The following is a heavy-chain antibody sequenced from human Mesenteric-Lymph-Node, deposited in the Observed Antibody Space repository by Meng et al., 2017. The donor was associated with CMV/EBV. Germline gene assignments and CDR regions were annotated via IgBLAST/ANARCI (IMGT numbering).Heavy chain of an antibody. CDR1: GYSISSGYY. CDR2: IYHSGST. V-gene: IGHV4-38-2*01. J-gene: IGHJ6*02. CDR3: ARLTVTNYYYYGMDV. D-gene: IGHD4-17*01. Sequence: GSLRLSCPVSGYSISSGYYWGWIRQHPGKGLEWIGSIYHSGSTYYNPSLKSRVTISVDTSKNQFSLKLSSVTAADTAVYYCARLTVTNYYYYGMDVWGQGTTVTVSS.